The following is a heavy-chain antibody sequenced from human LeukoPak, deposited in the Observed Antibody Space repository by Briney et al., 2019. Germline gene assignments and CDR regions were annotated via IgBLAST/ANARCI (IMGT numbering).Heavy chain of an antibody. CDR2: ISYDGSNK. CDR3: ARGYCSSTSCYTLPFDY. Sequence: GRSLRLSCAASGFTFSSYGMHWVRQAPGKGLEWVAVISYDGSNKYYADSVKGRFTISRDNSKNTLYLQMNSLRAEDTAVYYCARGYCSSTSCYTLPFDYWGQGTLVTVSS. CDR1: GFTFSSYG. D-gene: IGHD2-2*02. J-gene: IGHJ4*02. V-gene: IGHV3-30*03.